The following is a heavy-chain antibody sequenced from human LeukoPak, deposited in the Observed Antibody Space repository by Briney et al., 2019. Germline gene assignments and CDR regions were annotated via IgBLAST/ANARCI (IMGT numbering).Heavy chain of an antibody. CDR3: ASGTPDRLSIMGAFDI. D-gene: IGHD1-26*01. Sequence: GSSVKVSCKASGGTFSSYAISWVRQAPGQGLEWMGGIIPIFGTASYAQKFQGRVTITADESTSTAYMELSSLRSEDTAVYYCASGTPDRLSIMGAFDIWGQGTMVTVSS. V-gene: IGHV1-69*01. J-gene: IGHJ3*02. CDR2: IIPIFGTA. CDR1: GGTFSSYA.